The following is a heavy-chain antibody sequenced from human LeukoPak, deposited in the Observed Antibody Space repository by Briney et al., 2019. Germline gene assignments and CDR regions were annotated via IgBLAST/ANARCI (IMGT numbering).Heavy chain of an antibody. CDR1: GGSFSGYY. V-gene: IGHV4-34*01. CDR2: IYHSGST. Sequence: PSETLSLTCAVYGGSFSGYYWSWIRQPPGKGLEWIGYIYHSGSTYYNPSLKSRVTISVDGSKNQFSLKLSSVTAADTAVYYCARGGYGSGSYYKTPRYYFDYWGQGTLVTVSS. CDR3: ARGGYGSGSYYKTPRYYFDY. D-gene: IGHD3-10*01. J-gene: IGHJ4*02.